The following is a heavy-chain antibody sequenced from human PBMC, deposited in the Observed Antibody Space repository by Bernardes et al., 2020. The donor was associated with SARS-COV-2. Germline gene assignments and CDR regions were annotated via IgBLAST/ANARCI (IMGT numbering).Heavy chain of an antibody. CDR1: GFTFSSYA. CDR2: ISGSGGRA. Sequence: GGSLRLSCAASGFTFSSYAMSWVRQAPGKGLEWVSAISGSGGRAYYADSVKGRFTISRDNSKSTLYLQMNSLRAEDTAVYYCAKDPGYYYDSSGYQTFYYYGIDVWGQGTTVTVSS. D-gene: IGHD3-22*01. J-gene: IGHJ6*02. V-gene: IGHV3-23*01. CDR3: AKDPGYYYDSSGYQTFYYYGIDV.